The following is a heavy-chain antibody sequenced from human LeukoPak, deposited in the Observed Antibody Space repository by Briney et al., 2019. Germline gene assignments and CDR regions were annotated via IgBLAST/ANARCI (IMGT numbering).Heavy chain of an antibody. Sequence: GGSLRLSCAASGLTFSSYGIHWVRQAPGKGLEWVALVSYDGSNKHYAYSVKGRFTISRDNSNKTVYLQMTSLRPDDTAVYYCAKDAYCSGGGCYTAFGYWGQGTQVTVSS. J-gene: IGHJ4*02. CDR2: VSYDGSNK. D-gene: IGHD2-15*01. V-gene: IGHV3-30*18. CDR3: AKDAYCSGGGCYTAFGY. CDR1: GLTFSSYG.